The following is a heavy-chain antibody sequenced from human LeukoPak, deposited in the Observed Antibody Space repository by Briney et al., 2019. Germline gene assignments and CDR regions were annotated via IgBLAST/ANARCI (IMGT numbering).Heavy chain of an antibody. V-gene: IGHV3-7*03. Sequence: GGSLRLSCAVSGFTFSSYWMNWVRQAPGKGLEWVASINHNGNVNYYVDSVKGRFTISRDNAKNSLYLQMSNLRAEDMAVYFCARGGGLDVWGQGATVTVSS. CDR3: ARGGGLDV. CDR1: GFTFSSYW. D-gene: IGHD3-16*01. J-gene: IGHJ6*02. CDR2: INHNGNVN.